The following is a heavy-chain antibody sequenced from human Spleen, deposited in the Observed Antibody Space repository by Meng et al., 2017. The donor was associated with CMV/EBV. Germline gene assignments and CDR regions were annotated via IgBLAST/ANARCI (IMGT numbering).Heavy chain of an antibody. CDR3: ARDAQRNMATSGFDY. Sequence: VSSNFGSWNCIRQSPSSDVEWLGGTYCKSRWYNEYAVSVKSRITINPDTSNNPFSLHLSSVTPEDTAVYYCARDAQRNMATSGFDYWGQGTLVTVSS. CDR1: VSSNFGS. CDR2: TYCKSRWYN. D-gene: IGHD5-24*01. J-gene: IGHJ4*02. V-gene: IGHV6-1*01.